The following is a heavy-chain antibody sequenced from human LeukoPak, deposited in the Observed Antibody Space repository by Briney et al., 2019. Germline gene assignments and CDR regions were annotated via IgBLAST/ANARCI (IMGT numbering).Heavy chain of an antibody. V-gene: IGHV3-21*01. CDR2: ISSSSSYI. D-gene: IGHD1-14*01. CDR1: GFTFSSYS. J-gene: IGHJ4*02. Sequence: GGSLRLSCAASGFTFSSYSMNWVRQAPGKGLEWVSSISSSSSYIYYEDSVEGRFTIPRDNAKNSLYLQMNILRAEDTAAYDCAREQLKAGSYLDYWGQGTLVTVSS. CDR3: AREQLKAGSYLDY.